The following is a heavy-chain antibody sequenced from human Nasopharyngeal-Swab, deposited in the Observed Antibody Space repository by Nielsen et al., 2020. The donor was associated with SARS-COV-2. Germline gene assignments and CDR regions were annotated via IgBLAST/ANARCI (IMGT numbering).Heavy chain of an antibody. CDR1: GGSISSYY. J-gene: IGHJ4*02. Sequence: SETLSFTCTVSGGSISSYYWSWIRQPPGKGLEWIGYIYYSGSTNYNPSLKSRVTISVDTSKNQFSLKLSSVTAADTAVYYCASAYSSSWLHYWGQGTLVTVSS. D-gene: IGHD6-13*01. V-gene: IGHV4-59*13. CDR2: IYYSGST. CDR3: ASAYSSSWLHY.